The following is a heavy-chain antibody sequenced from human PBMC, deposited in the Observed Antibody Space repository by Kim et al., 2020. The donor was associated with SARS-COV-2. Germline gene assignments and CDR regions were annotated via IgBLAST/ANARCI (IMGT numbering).Heavy chain of an antibody. V-gene: IGHV3-23*01. Sequence: GGSLRLSCAASGFTFSSYAMSWVRQAPGKGLEWVSAISGSGGSTYYADSVKGRFTISRDNSKNTLYLQMNSLRAEDTAVYYCAKYNNGDYWSNWFDPWGQGTLVTVSS. CDR2: ISGSGGST. CDR1: GFTFSSYA. CDR3: AKYNNGDYWSNWFDP. D-gene: IGHD4-17*01. J-gene: IGHJ5*02.